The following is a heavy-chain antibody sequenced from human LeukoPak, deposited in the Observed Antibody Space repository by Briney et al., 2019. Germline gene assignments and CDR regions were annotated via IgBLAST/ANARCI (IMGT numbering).Heavy chain of an antibody. CDR3: ARGIAMANLLYYFDY. V-gene: IGHV3-21*01. CDR2: ISSSSYI. D-gene: IGHD6-13*01. Sequence: GGSLRLSCAASGFTFSSYRMNWVRQAPGKGLEWVSSISSSSYIYYADSVKGRFTISRDNAKNSLYLQMNSLRAEDTAVYYCARGIAMANLLYYFDYWGQGTLVTVSS. CDR1: GFTFSSYR. J-gene: IGHJ4*02.